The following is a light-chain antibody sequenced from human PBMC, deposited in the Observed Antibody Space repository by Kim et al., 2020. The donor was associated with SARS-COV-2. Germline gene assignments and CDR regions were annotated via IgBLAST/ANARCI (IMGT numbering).Light chain of an antibody. Sequence: GQSMTLSFPGTSIDVGVYSYVSWYQQHPGKAPKLMIYDVNKRPSGVSNRFSGSKSGNTASLTISGLQAEDETDYFCSSYTSSSTWVFGGGTQLTVL. CDR2: DVN. J-gene: IGLJ3*02. CDR1: SIDVGVYSY. CDR3: SSYTSSSTWV. V-gene: IGLV2-14*03.